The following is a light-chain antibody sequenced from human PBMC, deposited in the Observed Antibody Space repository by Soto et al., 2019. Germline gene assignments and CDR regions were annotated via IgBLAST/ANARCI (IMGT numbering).Light chain of an antibody. CDR2: GAS. J-gene: IGKJ5*01. Sequence: EIVMTQSPATLSVSPGERATLSCSASQSISSDLAWYHQKPGQAPRLLIYGASTRATGIPARFSGSGSGTEFTLTINSLQSEDFAVYYCQQYNNWPRTFGQGTRLEI. CDR3: QQYNNWPRT. V-gene: IGKV3-15*01. CDR1: QSISSD.